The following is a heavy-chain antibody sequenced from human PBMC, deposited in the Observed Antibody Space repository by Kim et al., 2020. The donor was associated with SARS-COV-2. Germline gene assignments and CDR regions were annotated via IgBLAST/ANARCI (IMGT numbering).Heavy chain of an antibody. J-gene: IGHJ4*02. CDR3: ARLPGYDWISQEYYFDY. CDR1: RFYFSNYW. D-gene: IGHD1-20*01. V-gene: IGHV3-7*03. Sequence: GGSLRLSCAASRFYFSNYWMSWVRQAPGKGLEWVANIKQDGSEKFYVDSVKGRFSISRDNTKKSLYLQMNSLRAEDTAVYYCARLPGYDWISQEYYFDYWGQGTLVTVSS. CDR2: IKQDGSEK.